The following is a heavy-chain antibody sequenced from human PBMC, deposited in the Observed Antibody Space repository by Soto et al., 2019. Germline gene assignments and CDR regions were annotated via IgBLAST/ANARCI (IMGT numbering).Heavy chain of an antibody. CDR2: IYYSGST. CDR3: ATARGQLWF. D-gene: IGHD5-18*01. J-gene: IGHJ4*02. CDR1: GGSVSCGSYY. V-gene: IGHV4-61*01. Sequence: QVQLQESGPGLVKPSETLSLTCTVSGGSVSCGSYYWSWIRQPPGKGLEWIGYIYYSGSTNYNPSLKSRVPLSVDTSKNQFSLKLSSVTAADTAVYYCATARGQLWFWGQGTLVPVSS.